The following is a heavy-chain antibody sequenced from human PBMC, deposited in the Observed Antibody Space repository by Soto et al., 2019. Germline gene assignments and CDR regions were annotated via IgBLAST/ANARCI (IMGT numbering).Heavy chain of an antibody. CDR3: ARGWDDYGDSGPFFDY. V-gene: IGHV3-30-3*01. D-gene: IGHD4-17*01. CDR2: ISYDGSNK. CDR1: GFTFSSYA. J-gene: IGHJ4*02. Sequence: QVQLVESGGGVVQPGRSLRLSCAASGFTFSSYAMHWVRQAPGKGLEWVAVISYDGSNKYYADSVKGRFTISRDNSKNTLYLQMNSLRAEDTAVYYCARGWDDYGDSGPFFDYWGQGTLVTVSS.